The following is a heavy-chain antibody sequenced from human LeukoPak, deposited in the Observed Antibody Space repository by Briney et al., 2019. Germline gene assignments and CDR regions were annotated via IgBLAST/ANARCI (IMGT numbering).Heavy chain of an antibody. J-gene: IGHJ5*02. CDR1: GFTFSSYA. CDR2: ITGSGGST. V-gene: IGHV3-23*01. CDR3: ARVHGGYDFWSGYYRADWFDP. Sequence: GGSLRLSCAGSGFTFSSYAMSWVRQAPGKGLEWVSAITGSGGSTYYADSVKGRFTISRDNSKNTLYLQMNSLRAEDTAVYYCARVHGGYDFWSGYYRADWFDPWGQGTLVTVSS. D-gene: IGHD3-3*01.